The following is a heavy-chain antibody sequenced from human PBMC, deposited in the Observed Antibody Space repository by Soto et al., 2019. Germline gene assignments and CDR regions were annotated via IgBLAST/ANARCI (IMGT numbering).Heavy chain of an antibody. V-gene: IGHV4-4*07. Sequence: SETLSLTCTVSGASMSSYHWSWIRQPAGKGLEWIGHIHSSGSTNYNPSLKSRVTMSVDTSKNQFSLRLMSLTAADTAVYYCARDQGVAAAGITWFDPWGQGSLVTISS. CDR3: ARDQGVAAAGITWFDP. J-gene: IGHJ5*02. CDR2: IHSSGST. D-gene: IGHD6-13*01. CDR1: GASMSSYH.